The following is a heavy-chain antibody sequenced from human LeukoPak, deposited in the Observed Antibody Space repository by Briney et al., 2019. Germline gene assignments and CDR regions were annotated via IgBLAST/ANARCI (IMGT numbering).Heavy chain of an antibody. CDR1: GGSFSGYY. V-gene: IGHV4-34*01. CDR2: INHSEST. D-gene: IGHD2-2*01. CDR3: ARESGYCSSTSCPRSQTYYYGMDV. J-gene: IGHJ6*02. Sequence: PSETLSLTCAVYGGSFSGYYWSWIRQPPGKGLEWIGEINHSESTNYNPSLKSRVTISVDTSKNQFSLKLSSVTAADTAVYYCARESGYCSSTSCPRSQTYYYGMDVWGQGTTVTVSS.